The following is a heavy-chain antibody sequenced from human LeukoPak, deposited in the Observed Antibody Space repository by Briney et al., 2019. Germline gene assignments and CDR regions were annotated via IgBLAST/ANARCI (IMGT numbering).Heavy chain of an antibody. CDR2: IWYDGSNK. V-gene: IGHV3-33*08. J-gene: IGHJ4*02. CDR1: GFTFSSYS. D-gene: IGHD4-17*01. CDR3: ARDRRGDYVLDY. Sequence: PGGSLRLSCAASGFTFSSYSMNWVRQAPGKGLEWVAVIWYDGSNKYYADSVKGRFTISRDNSKNTLYLQMNSLRAEDTAVYYCARDRRGDYVLDYWGQGTLVTVSS.